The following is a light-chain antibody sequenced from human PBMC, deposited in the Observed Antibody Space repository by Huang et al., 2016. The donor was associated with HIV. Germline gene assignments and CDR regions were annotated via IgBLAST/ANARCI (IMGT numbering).Light chain of an antibody. J-gene: IGKJ1*01. CDR3: QQYDNLPWT. CDR2: AAS. V-gene: IGKV1-33*01. Sequence: DIQMTQSPSSLSASVGDRVTITLQSSQDISTYLNWYQQQQGNAPEVLSYAASNLETGVPSRFSGSGSGTDFTFTISSLQPGDIATYYCQQYDNLPWTFGQGTKVEIK. CDR1: QDISTY.